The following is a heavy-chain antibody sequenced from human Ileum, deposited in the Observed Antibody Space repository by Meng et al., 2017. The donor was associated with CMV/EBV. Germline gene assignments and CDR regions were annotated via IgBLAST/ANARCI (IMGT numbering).Heavy chain of an antibody. CDR3: ASHRYAANYYSDY. CDR2: VFYTGDY. J-gene: IGHJ4*02. D-gene: IGHD3-16*01. Sequence: SETLSLTCTVSGGPMSDYYWTWIRQSPGKGLEWIGYVFYTGDYNYNPALESRVSMSVDTSKKQFSLNLSAVTAADTAVYYCASHRYAANYYSDYWAQGMLVTGSS. V-gene: IGHV4-59*13. CDR1: GGPMSDYY.